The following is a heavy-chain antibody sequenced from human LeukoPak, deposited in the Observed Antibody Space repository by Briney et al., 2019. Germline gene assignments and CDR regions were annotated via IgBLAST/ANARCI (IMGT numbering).Heavy chain of an antibody. CDR1: GFTFSSYS. V-gene: IGHV3-21*01. CDR2: ISSSSTYI. Sequence: PGGSLRLSCAASGFTFSSYSMNWVRQAPGKGLEWVSSISSSSTYIYYADSVRGRFTLSRDSAKNSLFLQMNILRVEDTAVYYCATSLSGWGTYHYMDVWGKGTTVTISS. D-gene: IGHD6-19*01. CDR3: ATSLSGWGTYHYMDV. J-gene: IGHJ6*03.